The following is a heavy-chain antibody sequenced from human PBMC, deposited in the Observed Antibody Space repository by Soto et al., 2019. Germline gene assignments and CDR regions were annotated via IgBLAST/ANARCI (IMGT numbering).Heavy chain of an antibody. CDR2: ISANDVGT. CDR1: GFTLRNYA. CDR3: AKAKNDYNWDNRPPFDY. V-gene: IGHV3-23*01. J-gene: IGHJ4*02. D-gene: IGHD1-20*01. Sequence: GGSLRLSCEASGFTLRNYAMTWIRQAPGKGLDWVSLISANDVGTYYAESVKTRFTISTGQSRNTVYLQMDSLRADDTAVYYCAKAKNDYNWDNRPPFDYWGQGTLVTVSS.